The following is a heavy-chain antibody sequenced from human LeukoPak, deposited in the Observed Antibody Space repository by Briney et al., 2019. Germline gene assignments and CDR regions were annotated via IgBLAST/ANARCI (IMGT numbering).Heavy chain of an antibody. Sequence: SETLSLTCAVYGGSFSGYYWSWIRQPPGKGLEWIGEINHSGSTNYNPSLKSRVTISVDTSKNQFSLKLSPVTAADTAVYYCARDAAQYCSGGSCYYGKWFDPWGQGTLVTVSS. CDR2: INHSGST. CDR3: ARDAAQYCSGGSCYYGKWFDP. CDR1: GGSFSGYY. J-gene: IGHJ5*02. V-gene: IGHV4-34*01. D-gene: IGHD2-15*01.